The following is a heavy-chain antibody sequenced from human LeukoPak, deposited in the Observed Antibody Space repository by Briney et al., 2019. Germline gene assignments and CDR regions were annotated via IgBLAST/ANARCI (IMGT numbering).Heavy chain of an antibody. CDR3: ARDCIGCHGFDY. J-gene: IGHJ4*02. V-gene: IGHV1-18*01. Sequence: ASVKVSCKASGYTFTNYGITWVRQAPGQGLEWMGWVSAYADNKNYVQKIQGRVTMTTDTSTSTAYMELRSLRPDDTAVYYCARDCIGCHGFDYWGQGTLVTVSS. CDR2: VSAYADNK. D-gene: IGHD2-15*01. CDR1: GYTFTNYG.